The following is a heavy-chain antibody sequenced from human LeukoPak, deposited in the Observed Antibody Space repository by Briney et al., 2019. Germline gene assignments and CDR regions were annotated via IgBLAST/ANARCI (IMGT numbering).Heavy chain of an antibody. V-gene: IGHV3-74*01. CDR3: ARVVRAHPPEDF. Sequence: PGGSLRLFLSTPGISLRSHRKHLVRQAPGKGLEWVSRINSDGSSTTYADSVKGRSSISRDNAKNTLYLHMSSLRADDTRVYYCARVVRAHPPEDFWGQGTLVTVSS. J-gene: IGHJ4*02. CDR1: GISLRSHR. CDR2: INSDGSST. D-gene: IGHD3-3*01.